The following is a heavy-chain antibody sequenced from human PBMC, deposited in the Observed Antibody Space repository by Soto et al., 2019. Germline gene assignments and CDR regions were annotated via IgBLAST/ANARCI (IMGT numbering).Heavy chain of an antibody. V-gene: IGHV4-34*01. CDR2: INHSGST. CDR3: ARASVVVPAAPNWFDP. J-gene: IGHJ5*02. D-gene: IGHD2-2*01. CDR1: GGSFSGYY. Sequence: QVPLQQWGAGLLKPSETLSLTCAVYGGSFSGYYWSWIRQPPGQGLEWIGEINHSGSTNSHPSLKSRLTISVDTSKNQFSLKLSSVTAADTAVYYCARASVVVPAAPNWFDPWGHGTLVTVAS.